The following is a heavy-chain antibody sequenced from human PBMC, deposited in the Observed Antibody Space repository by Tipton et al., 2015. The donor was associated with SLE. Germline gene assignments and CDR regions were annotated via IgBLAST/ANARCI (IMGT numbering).Heavy chain of an antibody. Sequence: TLSITCTVSGGSISSGSYYWCWIRQHPGQGLEGIGYIYYSGSTYYNPSPKSRVTISVDTSKNQFSLKLSSVTAADTAVYYCASSKTGTTNAFDYWGQGTLVTVSS. CDR3: ASSKTGTTNAFDY. J-gene: IGHJ4*02. CDR1: GGSISSGSYY. D-gene: IGHD1-7*01. V-gene: IGHV4-31*03. CDR2: IYYSGST.